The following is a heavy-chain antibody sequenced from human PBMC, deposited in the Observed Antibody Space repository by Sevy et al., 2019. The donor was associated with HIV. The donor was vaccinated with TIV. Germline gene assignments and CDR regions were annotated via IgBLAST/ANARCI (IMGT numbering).Heavy chain of an antibody. CDR2: IIPIFGTA. D-gene: IGHD3-22*01. CDR1: GGTFSSYA. V-gene: IGHV1-69*13. J-gene: IGHJ6*02. CDR3: AREPMRTTYYYDSSGHEDYYYGMDV. Sequence: ASVKVSCKASGGTFSSYAISWVRQAPGQGLEWMGGIIPIFGTANYAQKFQGRVTITADESTGTAYMELSSLRSEDTAVYYCAREPMRTTYYYDSSGHEDYYYGMDVWGQGTTVTVSS.